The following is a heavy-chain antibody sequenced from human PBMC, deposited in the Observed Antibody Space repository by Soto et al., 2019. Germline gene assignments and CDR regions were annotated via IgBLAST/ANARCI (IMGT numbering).Heavy chain of an antibody. CDR2: MNPNSGNT. V-gene: IGHV1-8*01. D-gene: IGHD3-22*01. J-gene: IGHJ6*02. CDR1: GYIFTSYD. Sequence: QVQLVQSGTEVKKPGASVKVSCKASGYIFTSYDVNWVRQAPGQGLEWMGWMNPNSGNTGYVQKFQGRVTMTRDTYISTAYMELSSLRSEDTAVYYCTRNPSYDTSWPLHYYYGMDIWGQGTTVTVSS. CDR3: TRNPSYDTSWPLHYYYGMDI.